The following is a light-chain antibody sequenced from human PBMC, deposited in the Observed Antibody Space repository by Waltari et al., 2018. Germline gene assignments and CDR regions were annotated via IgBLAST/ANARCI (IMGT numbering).Light chain of an antibody. CDR2: DVS. V-gene: IGLV2-14*03. CDR3: NSHTSSNTWV. J-gene: IGLJ3*02. Sequence: QSALTQPASVSGSPGQSITISCTGTSSDLGGYNYVSWFQHHPGKAPKVVIYDVSERPSGVSNRFSGSKSGNTASLTISGLQTEDEADYYCNSHTSSNTWVFGGGTKLTVL. CDR1: SSDLGGYNY.